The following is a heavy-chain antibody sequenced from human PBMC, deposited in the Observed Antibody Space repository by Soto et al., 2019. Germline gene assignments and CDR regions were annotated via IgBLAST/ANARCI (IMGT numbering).Heavy chain of an antibody. J-gene: IGHJ4*02. CDR1: GFTFSNSE. CDR2: INYSGSNI. CDR3: ASEALCGADCYFFEY. Sequence: LRLSCAASGFTFSNSEMFWVRQAPGKGLEWVSKINYSGSNIYYSKSVKGRFTISRDNAKNSLSLQMNSLTDEDTAIYYCASEALCGADCYFFEYWGPGTLVTVSS. D-gene: IGHD2-21*02. V-gene: IGHV3-48*03.